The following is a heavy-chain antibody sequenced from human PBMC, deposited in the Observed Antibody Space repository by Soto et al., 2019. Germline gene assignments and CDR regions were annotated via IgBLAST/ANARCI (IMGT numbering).Heavy chain of an antibody. Sequence: GGSLRLSCAASGFRFSDFYMTWIRQAPGKGLEWVSYISTSDTNEFYADSVKGRFTISRDNAKDSLYLQMNSLRSEDTAVYFCAKATATGGGAFDICGQGTMVTVSS. CDR1: GFRFSDFY. CDR2: ISTSDTNE. V-gene: IGHV3-11*01. D-gene: IGHD2-8*02. J-gene: IGHJ3*02. CDR3: AKATATGGGAFDI.